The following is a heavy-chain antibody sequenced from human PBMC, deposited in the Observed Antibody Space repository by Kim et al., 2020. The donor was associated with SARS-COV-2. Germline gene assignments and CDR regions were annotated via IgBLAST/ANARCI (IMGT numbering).Heavy chain of an antibody. J-gene: IGHJ5*02. CDR1: GGSFSGYY. CDR3: ARGVLLWFGELLSQRNWFDP. Sequence: SETLSLTCAVYGGSFSGYYWSWIRQPPGKVLEWIGEINHSGSTNYNPSLKSRVTISVDTSKNQFSLKLSSVTAADTAVYYCARGVLLWFGELLSQRNWFDPWGQRTLVTVSS. V-gene: IGHV4-34*01. CDR2: INHSGST. D-gene: IGHD3-10*01.